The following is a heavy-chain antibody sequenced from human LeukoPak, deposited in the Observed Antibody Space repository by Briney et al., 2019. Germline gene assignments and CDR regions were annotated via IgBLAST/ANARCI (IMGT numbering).Heavy chain of an antibody. D-gene: IGHD4-17*01. Sequence: GGSLRLSCAASGLSVSRKYMSWVRQAPGKGLEWVSVIYSGGSAYYADSVRGRFTISRDNSRNTLYLQMNSLRAVDTAVYYCARDRYGDYAYDYWGQGTLVTVSS. CDR1: GLSVSRKY. V-gene: IGHV3-66*01. J-gene: IGHJ4*02. CDR3: ARDRYGDYAYDY. CDR2: IYSGGSA.